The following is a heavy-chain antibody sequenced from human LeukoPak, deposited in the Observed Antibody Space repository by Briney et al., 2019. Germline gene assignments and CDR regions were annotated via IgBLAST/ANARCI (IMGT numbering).Heavy chain of an antibody. CDR2: ISAYNGNT. J-gene: IGHJ6*02. D-gene: IGHD6-13*01. V-gene: IGHV1-18*01. Sequence: ASVKVSCKASGYTFTSYGISWVRQAPGQGLEWMGWISAYNGNTNYAQKLQGRVTMTTDTSTSTAYMELRSLRSDDTAVYYCARVKAAAVDYYYGMDVWGQGTTVTVSS. CDR1: GYTFTSYG. CDR3: ARVKAAAVDYYYGMDV.